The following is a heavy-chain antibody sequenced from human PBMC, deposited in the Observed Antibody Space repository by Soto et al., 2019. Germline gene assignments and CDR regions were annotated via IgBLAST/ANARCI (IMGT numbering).Heavy chain of an antibody. D-gene: IGHD2-15*01. CDR1: GHSLAELG. CDR3: AKSPNPGSATPSYYGMDV. CDR2: FDHEDGET. J-gene: IGHJ6*02. Sequence: EASVKVSCKVSGHSLAELGMHWVRQAPGKGLEWMGGFDHEDGETVYAQNFQGRVTMTEDTSTDTAYMELSSLRSEDTAVYYSAKSPNPGSATPSYYGMDVWGLGTTVTVSS. V-gene: IGHV1-24*01.